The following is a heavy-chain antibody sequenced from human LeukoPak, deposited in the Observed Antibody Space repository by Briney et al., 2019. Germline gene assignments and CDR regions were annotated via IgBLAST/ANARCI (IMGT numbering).Heavy chain of an antibody. J-gene: IGHJ4*02. CDR1: GFTFSSYG. CDR2: IRYDGSNK. V-gene: IGHV3-30*02. D-gene: IGHD3-3*01. CDR3: AKDQSPGDDFWSGRGFDY. Sequence: ETGGSLRLSCAASGFTFSSYGMHWVRQAPGKGLEWVAFIRYDGSNKYYADSVKGRFTISRDNSKNTLYLQMNSLRAEDTAVYYCAKDQSPGDDFWSGRGFDYWGQGTLGTVSS.